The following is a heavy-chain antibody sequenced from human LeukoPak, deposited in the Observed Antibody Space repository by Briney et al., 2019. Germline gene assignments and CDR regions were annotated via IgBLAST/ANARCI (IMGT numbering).Heavy chain of an antibody. CDR2: ISSSSSYI. J-gene: IGHJ6*03. Sequence: GGSLRLSCAASGFTFSSYSMNWVRQAPGKGLEWVSSISSSSSYIYYAYSVKGRFTISRDNAKNSLYLQMNSLRAEDTAVYYCARDLNKPNYDIWSGYYYYYYYMDVWGKGTTVTVSS. D-gene: IGHD3-3*01. V-gene: IGHV3-21*01. CDR3: ARDLNKPNYDIWSGYYYYYYYMDV. CDR1: GFTFSSYS.